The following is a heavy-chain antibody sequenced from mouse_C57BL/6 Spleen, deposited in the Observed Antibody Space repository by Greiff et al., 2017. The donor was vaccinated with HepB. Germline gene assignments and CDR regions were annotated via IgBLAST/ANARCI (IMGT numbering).Heavy chain of an antibody. CDR1: GYTFTSYW. V-gene: IGHV1-53*01. CDR3: ARSGYYGSSYFDY. D-gene: IGHD1-1*01. J-gene: IGHJ2*01. Sequence: QVQLKEPGTELVKPGASVKLSCKASGYTFTSYWMHWVKQRPGQGLEWIGNINPSNGGTNYNEKFKSKATLTVDKSSSTAYMQLSSLTSEDSAVYYCARSGYYGSSYFDYWGQGTTLTVSS. CDR2: INPSNGGT.